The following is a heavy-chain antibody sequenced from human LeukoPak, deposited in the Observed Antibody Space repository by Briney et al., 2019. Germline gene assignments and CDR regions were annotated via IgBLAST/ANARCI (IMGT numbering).Heavy chain of an antibody. CDR1: GYTFTGYD. CDR3: AIRGYCSSTSCPYDI. V-gene: IGHV1-2*02. Sequence: ASVKISCKASGYTFTGYDMDWVRQAPGQGLEWMGWINPNSGGTNYAQKFQGRVTMTRDTSISTAYMELSRLRSDDTAAYYCAIRGYCSSTSCPYDIWGQGTMVTVSS. J-gene: IGHJ3*02. D-gene: IGHD2-2*01. CDR2: INPNSGGT.